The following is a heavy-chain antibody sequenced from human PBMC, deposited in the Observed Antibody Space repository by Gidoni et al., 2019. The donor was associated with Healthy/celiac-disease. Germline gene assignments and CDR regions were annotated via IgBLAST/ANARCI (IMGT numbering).Heavy chain of an antibody. CDR2: IIPIFGTA. CDR3: ARKGQTAADPYYYYYYGMDV. Sequence: QVQLVQSGAEVKKPGSSVKVSCKASGGTFSSYAISWVRQAPGQGLEWMGGIIPIFGTANYAKKFQGRVTITADESTSTAYMELSSLRSEDTAVYYCARKGQTAADPYYYYYYGMDVWGQGTTVTVSS. J-gene: IGHJ6*02. CDR1: GGTFSSYA. D-gene: IGHD6-25*01. V-gene: IGHV1-69*01.